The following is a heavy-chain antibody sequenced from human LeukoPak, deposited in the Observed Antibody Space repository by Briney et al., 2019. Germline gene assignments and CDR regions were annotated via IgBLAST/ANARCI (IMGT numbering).Heavy chain of an antibody. Sequence: GRSLRLSCAASGFTFSDYGMHWVRQAPGKGLEWVALIWYDGSNQYHADSVKGRFTISRDNSKNTLYLQMNSLRTEDTAVYYCASVGEYYDVLTGPDYWGQGTLVTVSS. V-gene: IGHV3-30*19. CDR2: IWYDGSNQ. CDR1: GFTFSDYG. J-gene: IGHJ4*02. CDR3: ASVGEYYDVLTGPDY. D-gene: IGHD3-9*01.